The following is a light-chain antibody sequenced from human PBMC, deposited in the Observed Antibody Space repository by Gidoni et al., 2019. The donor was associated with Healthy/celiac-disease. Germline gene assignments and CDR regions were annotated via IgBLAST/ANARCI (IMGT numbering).Light chain of an antibody. Sequence: DIQMTQSPSSLSASVGDRVTITCRASQSISSYLNWYQQKPGKAPNLLIYAASSLQSGVPSRFSGSGSGTDFTLTISSLPPEDFATYYCQQSYSTPSTFGPXTKVEIK. CDR1: QSISSY. CDR2: AAS. J-gene: IGKJ3*01. CDR3: QQSYSTPST. V-gene: IGKV1-39*01.